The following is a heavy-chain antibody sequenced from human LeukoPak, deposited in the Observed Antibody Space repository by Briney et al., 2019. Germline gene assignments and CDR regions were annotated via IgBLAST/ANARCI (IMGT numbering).Heavy chain of an antibody. CDR2: IYHSGST. J-gene: IGHJ4*02. CDR1: GGSISSGGYS. Sequence: SETLSLTCAVSGGSISSGGYSWSWIRQPPGKGLEWIGYIYHSGSTYYNPSLKSRVTISVDRSKNQFSLKLSSVTAADTAVYYCARALAAAGIGGSYCFDYWGQGTLVTVSS. V-gene: IGHV4-30-2*01. CDR3: ARALAAAGIGGSYCFDY. D-gene: IGHD6-13*01.